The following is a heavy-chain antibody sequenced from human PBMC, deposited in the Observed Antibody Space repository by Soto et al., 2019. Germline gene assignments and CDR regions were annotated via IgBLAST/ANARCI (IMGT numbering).Heavy chain of an antibody. J-gene: IGHJ1*01. Sequence: QPGGSLRLSCAASGFTFSSYWMHWVRQAPGKGLVWVSRISGDVSSTDYADSVKGRFTISRDNAKNTLYLQMNSLRAEDTAVYYCARGIGYSAKDSWGQGTLVTVSS. V-gene: IGHV3-74*01. CDR1: GFTFSSYW. D-gene: IGHD1-1*01. CDR3: ARGIGYSAKDS. CDR2: ISGDVSST.